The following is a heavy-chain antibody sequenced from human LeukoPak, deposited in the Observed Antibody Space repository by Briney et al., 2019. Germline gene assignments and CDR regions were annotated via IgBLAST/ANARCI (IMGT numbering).Heavy chain of an antibody. D-gene: IGHD2-21*02. CDR2: IYHSGST. Sequence: PSETLSLTCTVSGYSISSGYYWGWIRQPPGKGLEWIGSIYHSGSTYYNPSLKSRVTISVDTSKNQFSLKLSSVTAADTAVYYCARASYCGGDCYSTLIDYWGQGTLVTVSS. CDR3: ARASYCGGDCYSTLIDY. J-gene: IGHJ4*02. CDR1: GYSISSGYY. V-gene: IGHV4-38-2*02.